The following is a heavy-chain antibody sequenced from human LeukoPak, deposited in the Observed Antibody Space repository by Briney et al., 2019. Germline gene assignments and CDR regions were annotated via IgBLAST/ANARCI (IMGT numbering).Heavy chain of an antibody. D-gene: IGHD2-2*02. CDR2: LSAYNGDT. CDR3: ARDGLSYTNPNNWFDP. CDR1: GYTFTSYG. V-gene: IGHV1-18*01. Sequence: GASVKVSCKASGYTFTSYGINWVRQAPGQGLEWMGWLSAYNGDTNYAQNLQGRVTMTTDTSTDTAYMELRSLRSDDTAVYYCARDGLSYTNPNNWFDPWGQGTLVTVSS. J-gene: IGHJ5*02.